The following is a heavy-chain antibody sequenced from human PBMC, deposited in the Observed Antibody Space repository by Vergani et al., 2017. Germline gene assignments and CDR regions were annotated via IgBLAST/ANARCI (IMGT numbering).Heavy chain of an antibody. D-gene: IGHD4-17*01. Sequence: QVQLVQSGAEVKKPGSSVKVSCKVSGYTLTELSMHWVRQAPGKGLEWMGGFDPEDGETIYAQKFQGRVTMTEDTSTDTAYMELSSLRSEDTAVYYCATVAAGTVTGPYYYYGMDVWGQGTTVTVSS. CDR1: GYTLTELS. J-gene: IGHJ6*02. CDR3: ATVAAGTVTGPYYYYGMDV. CDR2: FDPEDGET. V-gene: IGHV1-24*01.